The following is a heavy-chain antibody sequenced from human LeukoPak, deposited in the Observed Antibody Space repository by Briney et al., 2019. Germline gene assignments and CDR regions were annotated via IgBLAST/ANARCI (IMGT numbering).Heavy chain of an antibody. V-gene: IGHV3-7*01. Sequence: GGSLRLSCAASGFTFSTYWMSWVRQAPGKGLEWVANIKEDGSEKYYGDSVKGRFTISRDNAKNSLYLEMNSLRVEDTAVYNCARDSSGYQWGQGTLVTVSS. D-gene: IGHD3-22*01. CDR2: IKEDGSEK. CDR1: GFTFSTYW. CDR3: ARDSSGYQ. J-gene: IGHJ4*02.